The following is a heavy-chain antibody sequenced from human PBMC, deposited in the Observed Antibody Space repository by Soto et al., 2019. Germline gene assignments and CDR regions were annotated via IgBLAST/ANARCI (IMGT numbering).Heavy chain of an antibody. V-gene: IGHV1-18*01. CDR1: GYTFTSYG. CDR2: ISAYNGNT. CDR3: ARVLRFLEWSHYYYYGMDV. D-gene: IGHD3-3*01. Sequence: GASVKVSCKASGYTFTSYGISWVRQAPGQGLEWMGWISAYNGNTNYAQKLQGRVTMTTDTSTSTAYMELRSLRSDDTAVYYCARVLRFLEWSHYYYYGMDVWGQGTTVTVSS. J-gene: IGHJ6*02.